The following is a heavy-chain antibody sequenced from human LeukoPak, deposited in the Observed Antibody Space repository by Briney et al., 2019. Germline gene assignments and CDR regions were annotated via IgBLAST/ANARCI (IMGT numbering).Heavy chain of an antibody. CDR2: INGDGSST. D-gene: IGHD4-17*01. Sequence: GGSLRLSCAASGFTFSSYTMTWVRQAPGKGLVWVSRINGDGSSTTYADSVKGRFTISRDNAKNTLYLQMNSLRAEDTAVYYCARVTQKVTTLSWVARSGNNWFDPWGQGTLVTVSS. CDR3: ARVTQKVTTLSWVARSGNNWFDP. V-gene: IGHV3-74*01. J-gene: IGHJ5*02. CDR1: GFTFSSYT.